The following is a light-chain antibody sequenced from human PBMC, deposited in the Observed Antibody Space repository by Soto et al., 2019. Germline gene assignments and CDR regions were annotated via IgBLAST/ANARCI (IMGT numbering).Light chain of an antibody. J-gene: IGKJ4*01. V-gene: IGKV3-15*01. Sequence: EMVLTQSPGTLSLSPVDRATLSCRASQSVSSNLAWYQQKPGQAPRLLIYGASTRATGIPARFSGSESGTEFTLTIRSLQSEDFAVYYCQQYNNWPPTFGGGTKVDIK. CDR1: QSVSSN. CDR2: GAS. CDR3: QQYNNWPPT.